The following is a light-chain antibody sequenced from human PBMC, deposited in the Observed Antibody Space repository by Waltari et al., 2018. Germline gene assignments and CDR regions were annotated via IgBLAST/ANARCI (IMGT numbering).Light chain of an antibody. Sequence: QSALTQPASVSGSPGQSITIPCTGTSSDVGSYKLVSWYQQHPGKAPQLMIYEGSKRPSGVSNRFSGSKSGNTASLTISGLQAEDEADYYCCSYAGSRVFGGGTKLTVL. CDR1: SSDVGSYKL. J-gene: IGLJ3*02. CDR3: CSYAGSRV. CDR2: EGS. V-gene: IGLV2-23*01.